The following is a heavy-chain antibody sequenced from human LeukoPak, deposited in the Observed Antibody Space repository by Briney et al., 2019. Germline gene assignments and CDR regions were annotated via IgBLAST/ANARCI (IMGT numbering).Heavy chain of an antibody. CDR3: AKRGVVIRVILVGFHKEAYYFDS. CDR1: GITLSNYG. J-gene: IGHJ4*02. D-gene: IGHD3-22*01. V-gene: IGHV3-23*01. Sequence: GGSLRLSCAVSGITLSNYGMSWVRQAPGKGLEWVAGISDSGGSTNYADSVKGGFTISRENPKNSLLLQMNSLRAEDTAVYFCAKRGVVIRVILVGFHKEAYYFDSWGQGALVTVSS. CDR2: ISDSGGST.